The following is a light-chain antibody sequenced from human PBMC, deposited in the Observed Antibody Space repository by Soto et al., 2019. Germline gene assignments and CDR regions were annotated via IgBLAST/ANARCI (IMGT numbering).Light chain of an antibody. Sequence: QSALTQPASVSASPGQSITISCTGTSSDVGGYNYVSWYQQHPGKAPKLMIYDVSNRPSGVSNRCSGSKSGNTASLTSSRLQAEDEADYYCSSYTSGSTYVFGTGTKVTVL. CDR1: SSDVGGYNY. CDR3: SSYTSGSTYV. J-gene: IGLJ1*01. CDR2: DVS. V-gene: IGLV2-14*01.